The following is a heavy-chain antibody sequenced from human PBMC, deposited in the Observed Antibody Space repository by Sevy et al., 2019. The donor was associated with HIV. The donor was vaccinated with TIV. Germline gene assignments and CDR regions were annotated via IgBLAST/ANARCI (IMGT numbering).Heavy chain of an antibody. Sequence: ASVKVSCKASGYIFTSYGISWVRQAPRQGLEWMGWINGHNGNTNYVQNLQGRVTMTTDTSTNTAYMELRSLRSDDTAVYYCARDGYDGSGYQRGLFDFWGQETLVTVSS. J-gene: IGHJ4*02. V-gene: IGHV1-18*01. D-gene: IGHD3-22*01. CDR2: INGHNGNT. CDR1: GYIFTSYG. CDR3: ARDGYDGSGYQRGLFDF.